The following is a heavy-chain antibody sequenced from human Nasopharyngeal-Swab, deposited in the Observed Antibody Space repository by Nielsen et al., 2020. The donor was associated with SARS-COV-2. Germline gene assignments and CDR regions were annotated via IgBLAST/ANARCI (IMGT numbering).Heavy chain of an antibody. V-gene: IGHV4-4*02. CDR1: GGSVSSNDW. CDR3: ARGDLVVVPSPILGLGPFFYYFYLDV. Sequence: SETLSLTRAVSGGSVSSNDWWTWVRQAPGKGLEWIGEVSHSGSINYNPCLKSRVTLSMDKSKRQFSLRLTSVSAADTAVYFCARGDLVVVPSPILGLGPFFYYFYLDVWGKGTTVTVSS. CDR2: VSHSGSI. J-gene: IGHJ6*03. D-gene: IGHD2-2*01.